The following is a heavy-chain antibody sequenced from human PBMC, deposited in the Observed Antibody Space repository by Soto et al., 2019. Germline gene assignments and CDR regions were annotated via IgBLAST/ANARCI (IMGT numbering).Heavy chain of an antibody. V-gene: IGHV3-11*01. D-gene: IGHD2-2*01. CDR2: ISSSGSTI. Sequence: QVQLVESGGGLVTPGGSLRLSCAASGFTFSDYYMSWIRQAPGKGLEWVSYISSSGSTIYYADSVKGRFTLSRDNAKNSLYLQMNRLRAEDKAVDYCARYMREPPYYYFSYVMDVWGPGTTVPVSS. CDR1: GFTFSDYY. J-gene: IGHJ6*02. CDR3: ARYMREPPYYYFSYVMDV.